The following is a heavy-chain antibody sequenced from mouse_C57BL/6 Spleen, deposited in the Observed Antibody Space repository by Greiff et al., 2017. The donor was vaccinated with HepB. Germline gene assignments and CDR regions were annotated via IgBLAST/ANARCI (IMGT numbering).Heavy chain of an antibody. V-gene: IGHV1S81*02. CDR2: TNPTNGRT. Sequence: VQLQQSGAELVKAGASVKMSCKASGYTFTSYWMHWVKQRLGQGLEWFAETNPTNGRTYYNEKFKSKATLTVDKSSSTAYMLLSGPTFEDSAVYDCASSKKIVATYFDYWGQGTTLTVSS. D-gene: IGHD1-1*01. J-gene: IGHJ2*01. CDR1: GYTFTSYW. CDR3: ASSKKIVATYFDY.